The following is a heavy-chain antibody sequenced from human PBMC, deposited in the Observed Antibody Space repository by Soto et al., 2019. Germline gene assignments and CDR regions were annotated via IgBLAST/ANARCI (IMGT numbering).Heavy chain of an antibody. CDR1: DGSISPYY. CDR2: IYYAGTT. V-gene: IGHV4-59*08. CDR3: ARLGGYYQALDS. Sequence: SETLSLTCTVSDGSISPYYWSWIRQPPGKGLEWIGYIYYAGTTTYNPSLKSRVSISVDTSKNEVSLKLTSVTAADTAVYYCARLGGYYQALDSWGQGTVVTVS. D-gene: IGHD3-22*01. J-gene: IGHJ4*02.